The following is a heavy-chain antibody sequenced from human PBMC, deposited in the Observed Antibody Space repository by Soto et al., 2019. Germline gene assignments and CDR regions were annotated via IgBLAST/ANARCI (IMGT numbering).Heavy chain of an antibody. CDR3: AKDRGYYDILTGLDAFDI. V-gene: IGHV3-23*01. Sequence: GGSLRLSCAASGFTFSSYAMSWVRQAPGKGLEWVSATSGSGGSTYYADSVKGRFTISRDNSKNTLYLQMNSLRAEDTAVYYCAKDRGYYDILTGLDAFDIWGQGTMVTVSS. CDR2: TSGSGGST. J-gene: IGHJ3*02. CDR1: GFTFSSYA. D-gene: IGHD3-9*01.